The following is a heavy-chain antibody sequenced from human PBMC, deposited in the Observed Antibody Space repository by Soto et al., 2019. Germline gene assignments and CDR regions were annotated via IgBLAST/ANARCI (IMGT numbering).Heavy chain of an antibody. CDR3: ARLVFRRGWYPEPDY. CDR1: GGSISSYY. Sequence: SETLSLTCTVSGGSISSYYWSWIRQPPGKGLEWIGYIYYSGSTNYNPSLKSRVTISVDTSKNQFSLKLSSVTAADTAVYYCARLVFRRGWYPEPDYWGQGTLVTVSS. V-gene: IGHV4-59*08. CDR2: IYYSGST. D-gene: IGHD6-19*01. J-gene: IGHJ4*02.